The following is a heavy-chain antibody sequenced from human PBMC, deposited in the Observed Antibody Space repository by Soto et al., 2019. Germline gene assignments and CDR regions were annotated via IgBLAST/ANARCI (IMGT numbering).Heavy chain of an antibody. CDR2: IIPLYGTV. V-gene: IGHV1-69*06. CDR1: GGTFNSYG. Sequence: QAHLAQSGAEVKKPGSSVTVSCKASGGTFNSYGISWVRQAPGQGLDWMGVIIPLYGTVNYAQKFQGRVSITADKSTSTAYMDLNSVRSDDTAVYYCARVRVIRGVIPSHFGLWGQGTTVIVS. J-gene: IGHJ3*01. D-gene: IGHD3-10*01. CDR3: ARVRVIRGVIPSHFGL.